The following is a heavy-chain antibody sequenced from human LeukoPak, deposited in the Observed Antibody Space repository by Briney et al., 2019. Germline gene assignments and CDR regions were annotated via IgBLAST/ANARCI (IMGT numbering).Heavy chain of an antibody. CDR1: GGSISSSNYY. V-gene: IGHV4-39*01. Sequence: SETLSLTCTVSGGSISSSNYYWGWIRQPPGKGLEWIGSIYYSGSTYYSPSLKSRVMISVDTSKNQFSLKLSSVTAADTAVYYCARTATSYSYGYLGNWGQGTLVTVSS. J-gene: IGHJ4*02. D-gene: IGHD5-18*01. CDR2: IYYSGST. CDR3: ARTATSYSYGYLGN.